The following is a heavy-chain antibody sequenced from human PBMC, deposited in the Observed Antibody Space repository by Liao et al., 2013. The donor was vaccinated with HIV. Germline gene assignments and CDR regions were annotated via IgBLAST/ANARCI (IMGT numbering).Heavy chain of an antibody. J-gene: IGHJ4*02. D-gene: IGHD4-23*01. CDR1: GGSISSSSYY. V-gene: IGHV4-39*07. Sequence: QVQLQQWGAGLLKPSETLSLTCTVSGGSISSSSYYWGWIRQPPGKGLEWIGSIYYSGSTYYNPSLKSRVTISVDTSKNQFSLKLSSMTAADTAVYYCARYGPSEAIGYSYYFDYWGQGKLVTVSS. CDR2: IYYSGST. CDR3: ARYGPSEAIGYSYYFDY.